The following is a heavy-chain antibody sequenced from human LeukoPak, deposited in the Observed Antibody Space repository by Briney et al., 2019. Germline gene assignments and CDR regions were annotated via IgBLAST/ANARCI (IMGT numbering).Heavy chain of an antibody. V-gene: IGHV4-39*02. CDR1: GGSISSNSYY. D-gene: IGHD2-2*02. CDR3: ARELVPAAIPVGRGFDP. Sequence: SGTLSLTCTVSGGSISSNSYYWAWIRQPPGKGLEWIGSIYHSGSPYYNPSLTSRLTLSVDTSRNQFSLKLSSVTVADTAVYYCARELVPAAIPVGRGFDPWGQGTLVTVSS. CDR2: IYHSGSP. J-gene: IGHJ5*02.